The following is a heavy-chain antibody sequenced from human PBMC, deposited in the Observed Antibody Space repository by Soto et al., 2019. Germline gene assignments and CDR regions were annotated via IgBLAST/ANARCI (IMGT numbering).Heavy chain of an antibody. CDR3: AKAWGDDGYYSSTSCLYCFPH. CDR2: ISDSGRT. J-gene: IGHJ4*02. CDR1: GFTFSTSA. Sequence: EVQLLESGGGLVQPGGSLRLSCAASGFTFSTSAMCWVRQAPGKGLEWVSTISDSGRTYYADSVKGRFTISRDNSKDALNRQMNSLRAKDTAVFYCAKAWGDDGYYSSTSCLYCFPHWGQGTLVTVSS. D-gene: IGHD2-2*03. V-gene: IGHV3-23*01.